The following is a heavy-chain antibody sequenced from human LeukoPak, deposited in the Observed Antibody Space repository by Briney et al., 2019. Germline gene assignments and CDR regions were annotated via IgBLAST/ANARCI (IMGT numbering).Heavy chain of an antibody. CDR1: GSSISSYY. CDR2: IYTSGST. CDR3: ARDLIVGAQDAFDI. V-gene: IGHV4-4*07. D-gene: IGHD1-26*01. J-gene: IGHJ3*02. Sequence: SETLSLTCTVSGSSISSYYWSLIRQPAGKGLEWIGRIYTSGSTNYNPSLKSRVTMSVDTSKNQFSLKLSSVTAADTAVYYCARDLIVGAQDAFDIWGQGTMVTVSS.